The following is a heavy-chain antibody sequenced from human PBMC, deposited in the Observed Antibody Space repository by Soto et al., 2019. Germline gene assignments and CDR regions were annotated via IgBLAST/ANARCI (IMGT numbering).Heavy chain of an antibody. V-gene: IGHV3-64*01. CDR2: ITSNGGNT. Sequence: LRLSCAASGFTFSSYAMHWVRQAPGKGLEYVSAITSNGGNTDYASSVKGRFTISRDNSKNTLYLQMGSLRAEDMAVYYCARRIPFGYGMDVWGQGTTVTVSS. D-gene: IGHD2-21*01. J-gene: IGHJ6*02. CDR3: ARRIPFGYGMDV. CDR1: GFTFSSYA.